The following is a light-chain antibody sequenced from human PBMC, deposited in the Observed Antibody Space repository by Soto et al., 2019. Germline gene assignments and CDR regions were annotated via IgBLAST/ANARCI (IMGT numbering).Light chain of an antibody. CDR2: DTS. J-gene: IGKJ1*01. CDR3: QQYGSSPGT. V-gene: IGKV3-20*01. Sequence: EIVLTQSPGTLSLSPGERATLSCRASQNVRDSYLAWYQQKPGQAPSLLLYDTSTRATGVPDRFSGSGSGTDFALTISRVGPVDFALYFCQQYGSSPGTFGQGTKV. CDR1: QNVRDSY.